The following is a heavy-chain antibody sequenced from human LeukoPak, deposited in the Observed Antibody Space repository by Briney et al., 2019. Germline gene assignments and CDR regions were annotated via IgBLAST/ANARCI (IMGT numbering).Heavy chain of an antibody. CDR2: INPSGSST. D-gene: IGHD3-10*01. J-gene: IGHJ4*02. V-gene: IGHV1-46*01. CDR3: VLLWFRQDDY. CDR1: GYSFTSHY. Sequence: ASVKVSCKASGYSFTSHYMHWVRQAPGQGLEWLGLINPSGSSTLYAQKFQGRVTMTRDMSTTTDYMELSSLRSEDTAVYYCVLLWFRQDDYWGQGTLVTVSS.